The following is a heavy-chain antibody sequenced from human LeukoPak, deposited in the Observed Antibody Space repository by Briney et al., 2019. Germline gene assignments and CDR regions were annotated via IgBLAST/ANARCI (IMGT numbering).Heavy chain of an antibody. D-gene: IGHD3-9*01. J-gene: IGHJ4*02. CDR2: IHSRGNI. CDR3: ARLKYWLPDY. CDR1: GGSISSYY. V-gene: IGHV4-4*07. Sequence: PSETLSLTCTVSGGSISSYYWSWIRQPAGKGLEWIGLIHSRGNINYNPSLKSRVTMSIDTSKNQFSLKLSSVTAADTAVYYCARLKYWLPDYWGQGTLVTVSS.